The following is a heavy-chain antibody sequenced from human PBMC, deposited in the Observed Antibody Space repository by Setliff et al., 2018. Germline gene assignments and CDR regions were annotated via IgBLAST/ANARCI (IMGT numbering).Heavy chain of an antibody. V-gene: IGHV1-69*05. D-gene: IGHD5-18*01. CDR3: VREGVDTRSSTDYRYYMDV. Sequence: SVKVSCKASGDTFSSYGISWVRQAPGQGLEWMGGTNPMFGSTSYAQKFQGRVTIITDESTTTAYMELSSLGSEDTAVYYCVREGVDTRSSTDYRYYMDVWGKGTTVTVSS. J-gene: IGHJ6*03. CDR2: TNPMFGST. CDR1: GDTFSSYG.